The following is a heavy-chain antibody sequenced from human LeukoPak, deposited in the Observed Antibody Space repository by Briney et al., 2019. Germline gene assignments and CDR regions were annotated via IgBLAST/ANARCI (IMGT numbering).Heavy chain of an antibody. V-gene: IGHV3-23*01. Sequence: PGGSLRLSCAASGFTFSSHAMSWVRQAPGKGLEWVSVTIGSGGSTNYADSVRGRFTISRDNSKNTLYLQMNSLRAEDTAVYYCAKGYYYGSGSYRYYFDYWGQGTLVTVSS. CDR1: GFTFSSHA. CDR2: TIGSGGST. D-gene: IGHD3-10*01. J-gene: IGHJ4*02. CDR3: AKGYYYGSGSYRYYFDY.